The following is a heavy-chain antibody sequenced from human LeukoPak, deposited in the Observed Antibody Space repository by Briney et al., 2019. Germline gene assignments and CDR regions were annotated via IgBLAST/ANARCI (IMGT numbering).Heavy chain of an antibody. V-gene: IGHV3-53*01. D-gene: IGHD3-3*01. J-gene: IGHJ3*02. CDR1: GFTFSSNY. Sequence: GGSLRLSCAASGFTFSSNYMSWVRQAPGKGLEWGSVIYSGGSTYYADSVNGRFTISRDNSKNTLYLQMNSLRAEDTAVYYCARGRGPGITIFGVVITGGAFDIWGQGTMVTVSS. CDR2: IYSGGST. CDR3: ARGRGPGITIFGVVITGGAFDI.